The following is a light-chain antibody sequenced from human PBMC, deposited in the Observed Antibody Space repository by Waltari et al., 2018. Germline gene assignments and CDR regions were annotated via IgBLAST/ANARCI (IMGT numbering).Light chain of an antibody. CDR1: QSVSSY. Sequence: VILTQSPATLSLSPGERATLSCRASQSVSSYLAWYQQKPGQAPRLLIYGASSRATGIPDRFSGSGSGTEFTLTISSLEPEDFAVYYCQKYSSSPNSFGQGTKVEIK. V-gene: IGKV3-20*01. CDR2: GAS. J-gene: IGKJ2*03. CDR3: QKYSSSPNS.